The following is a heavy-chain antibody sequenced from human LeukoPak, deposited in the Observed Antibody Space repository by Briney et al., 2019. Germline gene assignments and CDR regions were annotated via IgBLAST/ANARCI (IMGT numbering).Heavy chain of an antibody. CDR1: GGTFSSYA. D-gene: IGHD6-13*01. Sequence: SVKVSCKASGGTFSSYAMSWVRQAPGQGLEWMGRLIPIFGIASYAQKFQGRVTITADKSTSTAYMELSSLRSEDTAVYYCAREQQLDYYYYYGMDVWGQGTTVTVSS. J-gene: IGHJ6*02. V-gene: IGHV1-69*04. CDR2: LIPIFGIA. CDR3: AREQQLDYYYYYGMDV.